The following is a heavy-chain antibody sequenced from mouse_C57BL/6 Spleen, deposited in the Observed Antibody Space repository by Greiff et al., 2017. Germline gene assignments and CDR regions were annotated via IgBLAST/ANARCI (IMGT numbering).Heavy chain of an antibody. J-gene: IGHJ3*01. CDR2: IDPETGGT. Sequence: QVQLQQSGAELVRPGASVTLSCKASGYTFTDYEMHWVKQTPVQGLEWIGAIDPETGGTAYNQKFKGKAILTADKSSSTAYMELRSLTSEDSAVYYCTEGDSSGPFAYWGQGTLVTVSA. CDR3: TEGDSSGPFAY. D-gene: IGHD3-2*02. V-gene: IGHV1-15*01. CDR1: GYTFTDYE.